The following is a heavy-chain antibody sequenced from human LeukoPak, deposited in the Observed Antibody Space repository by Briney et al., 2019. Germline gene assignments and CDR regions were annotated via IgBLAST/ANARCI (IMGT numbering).Heavy chain of an antibody. Sequence: GGSLRLSCAASGFSFSDYGMNWVRLTPGKGLEWVSGTYWNGDGTRYADSVKGRFTISRDNAKNSLYLQMSSLRDEDMAIYYCARQYIVAGSYFDYWGPGTPVTVSS. J-gene: IGHJ4*02. CDR2: TYWNGDGT. CDR1: GFSFSDYG. V-gene: IGHV3-20*04. CDR3: ARQYIVAGSYFDY. D-gene: IGHD6-19*01.